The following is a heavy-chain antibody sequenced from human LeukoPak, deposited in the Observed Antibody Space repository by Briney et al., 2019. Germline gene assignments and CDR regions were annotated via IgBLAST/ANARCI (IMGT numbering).Heavy chain of an antibody. V-gene: IGHV3-23*01. D-gene: IGHD1-26*01. CDR1: GFTFSSYA. J-gene: IGHJ4*02. CDR3: AKIKVVAY. Sequence: PGWSLSHSFAGSGFTFSSYAMSGVRQAPGKGVEGVSAISGSGGSTYYADSVKGRFTISRDNSKNTLYLQRNSLRAEDTAVYYCAKIKVVAYWGQGTLVTVSS. CDR2: ISGSGGST.